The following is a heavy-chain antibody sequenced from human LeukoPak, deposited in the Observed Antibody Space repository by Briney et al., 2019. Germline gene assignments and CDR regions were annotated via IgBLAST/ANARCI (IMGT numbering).Heavy chain of an antibody. D-gene: IGHD4-17*01. J-gene: IGHJ4*02. CDR2: ISSSSSYI. Sequence: GGSLRLSCAASGFTFSSYSMNWVRQAPGKGLEWVSSISSSSSYIYYADSVKGRFTISRDNAKNSLYLQMNSLRAEDTAVYYCARDTHSYGDYVSSNFDYWGQGTLVTVSS. V-gene: IGHV3-21*01. CDR3: ARDTHSYGDYVSSNFDY. CDR1: GFTFSSYS.